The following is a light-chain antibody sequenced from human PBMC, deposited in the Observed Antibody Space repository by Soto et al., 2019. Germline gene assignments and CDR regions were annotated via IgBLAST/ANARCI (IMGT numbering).Light chain of an antibody. CDR3: HQRSTRPFT. CDR1: QSISSY. CDR2: DAS. Sequence: EIVLTQSPATLSLSPGERATLSCRASQSISSYLAWYQQKPEQAPRLLIYDASNRATGIPARFSGSGPGTDVTLTISSPEPEDFAVYYCHQRSTRPFTFCPGTKVDIK. J-gene: IGKJ3*01. V-gene: IGKV3-11*01.